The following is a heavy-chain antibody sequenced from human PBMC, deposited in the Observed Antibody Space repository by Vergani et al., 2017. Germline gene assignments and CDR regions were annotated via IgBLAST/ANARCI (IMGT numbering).Heavy chain of an antibody. CDR1: GFTFSTYA. CDR2: LTGGGGST. V-gene: IGHV3-23*01. Sequence: EVQLLESGGSFKQPGGSVRLSCAASGFTFSTYAMHWVRQAPGKGLEGVSALTGGGGSTYYSDSFKGRFIISRDNSRDTLYLQMNSLRPEDVAPYYCVKDAGSYENFFDSWGQGTLVTVSS. J-gene: IGHJ4*02. D-gene: IGHD1-26*01. CDR3: VKDAGSYENFFDS.